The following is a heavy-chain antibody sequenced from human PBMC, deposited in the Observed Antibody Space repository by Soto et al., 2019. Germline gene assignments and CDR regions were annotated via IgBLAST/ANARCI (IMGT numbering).Heavy chain of an antibody. CDR2: IHPSGQPI. Sequence: GGSLRLSCAASTLTFSSYEMYWVRQAPGKGLEWISYIHPSGQPIFYADSVKGRFTISRDNANNSLFLQMNSLRAEDTAVYYCARRASRWGPGTMVTVS. J-gene: IGHJ4*03. V-gene: IGHV3-48*03. CDR3: ARRASR. CDR1: TLTFSSYE. D-gene: IGHD2-15*01.